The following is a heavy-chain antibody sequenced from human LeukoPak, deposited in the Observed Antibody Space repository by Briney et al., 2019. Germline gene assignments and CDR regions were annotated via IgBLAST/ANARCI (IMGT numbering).Heavy chain of an antibody. CDR2: ISSSSSYI. CDR3: ARMGLLNWNAPPSDY. V-gene: IGHV3-21*01. J-gene: IGHJ4*02. CDR1: GFTFSSYS. Sequence: GGSLRLSCAASGFTFSSYSMNWVRQAPGKGLEWVSSISSSSSYIYYADSVKGRFTTSRDNTKNSLYLQMNSLRAEDTAVYYCARMGLLNWNAPPSDYWGQGTLVTVSS. D-gene: IGHD1-20*01.